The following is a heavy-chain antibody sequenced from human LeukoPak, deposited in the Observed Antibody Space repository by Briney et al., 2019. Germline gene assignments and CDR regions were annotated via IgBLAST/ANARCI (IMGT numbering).Heavy chain of an antibody. V-gene: IGHV3-7*01. CDR3: ARDRGYSTSDY. Sequence: GGSLRLSCAASAFTFSNYWMSWVRQAPGKGLEWVANIKEDGSEINYVDSVKGRFTISRDNAKNSLYLQMNSLRVDDTAVYYCARDRGYSTSDYWGQGTLVNVSS. CDR2: IKEDGSEI. D-gene: IGHD4-23*01. CDR1: AFTFSNYW. J-gene: IGHJ4*02.